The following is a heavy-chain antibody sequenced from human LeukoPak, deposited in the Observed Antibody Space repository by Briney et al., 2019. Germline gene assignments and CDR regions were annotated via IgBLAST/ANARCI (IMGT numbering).Heavy chain of an antibody. J-gene: IGHJ4*02. V-gene: IGHV3-21*01. D-gene: IGHD2-15*01. CDR2: ISSSSSYI. Sequence: GGSLRLSCAASGFTFSSYSMNWVRQAPGKGLEWVSSISSSSSYIYYADSVKGRFTISRDNAKNSLYLQMNNLRAEDTAVYYCARKQTYCSGGSCYFGGVDYWGQGTLVTVSS. CDR3: ARKQTYCSGGSCYFGGVDY. CDR1: GFTFSSYS.